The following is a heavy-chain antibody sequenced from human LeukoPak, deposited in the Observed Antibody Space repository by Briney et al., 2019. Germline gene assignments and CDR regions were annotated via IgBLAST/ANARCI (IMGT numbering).Heavy chain of an antibody. CDR3: ARDRYSISSLYDF. Sequence: GASVKVSCKASGYTFTSCYIHWVRQAPGQGLEWMGIINPSGGSTTYAQKFQGRVTITRDTPTSTVYMVLSSLRSEDTAVYYCARDRYSISSLYDFWGQGTLVTVSS. CDR1: GYTFTSCY. V-gene: IGHV1-46*01. D-gene: IGHD6-6*01. CDR2: INPSGGST. J-gene: IGHJ4*02.